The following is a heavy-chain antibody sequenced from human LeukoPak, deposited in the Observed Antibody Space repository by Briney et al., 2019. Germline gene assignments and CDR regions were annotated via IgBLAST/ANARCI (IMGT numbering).Heavy chain of an antibody. CDR1: GFTFSSYA. CDR2: ISYDGSNK. CDR3: ARFDTNYYGSGSYYNGDY. V-gene: IGHV3-30-3*01. Sequence: GRSLRLSCAASGFTFSSYAMHWVRQAPGKGLEWVAVISYDGSNKYYADSVKGRFTISRDNSENTLYLQMNSLRAEDTAVYYCARFDTNYYGSGSYYNGDYWGQGTLVTVSS. D-gene: IGHD3-10*01. J-gene: IGHJ4*02.